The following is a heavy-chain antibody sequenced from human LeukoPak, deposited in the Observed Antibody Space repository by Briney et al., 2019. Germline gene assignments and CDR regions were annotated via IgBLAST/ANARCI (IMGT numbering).Heavy chain of an antibody. CDR3: AKDALYGTRYTFHF. J-gene: IGHJ4*02. CDR1: GFTFSDYA. D-gene: IGHD2-2*02. CDR2: ITNSRGTT. Sequence: GGSLRLSCAASGFTFSDYAMTWVSQAPGKGMEWVSAITNSRGTTYYADSVKGRFTISRDHSNHTLYLQMHSLRAEDTAIYYCAKDALYGTRYTFHFWVRGTLVTVSS. V-gene: IGHV3-23*01.